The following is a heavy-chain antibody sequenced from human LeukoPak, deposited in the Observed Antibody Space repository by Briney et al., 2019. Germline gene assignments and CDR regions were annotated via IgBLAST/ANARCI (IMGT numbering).Heavy chain of an antibody. CDR2: ISYDEKIK. D-gene: IGHD2-21*02. CDR3: AKTVAAMGWFDP. V-gene: IGHV3-30-3*02. CDR1: GFTFSSYA. Sequence: GGSLRLSCAASGFTFSSYAMHWVRQAPGKGLEWVAAISYDEKIKNYADSVKGRFTISRDNSKNTLYLQMNSLRAEDTAVYYCAKTVAAMGWFDPWGQGTLVTVSS. J-gene: IGHJ5*02.